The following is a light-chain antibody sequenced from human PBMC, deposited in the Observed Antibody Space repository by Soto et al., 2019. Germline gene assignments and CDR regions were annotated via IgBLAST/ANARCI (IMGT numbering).Light chain of an antibody. J-gene: IGKJ1*01. V-gene: IGKV1-5*03. CDR1: QGISNW. CDR3: QQYNTYRT. CDR2: QAS. Sequence: DIKMTQSPSTLSASVGDRVTIICRASQGISNWLAWYQQKPGIAPKLLIYQASTLQSGVPSRFSGSGSGTEFTLTISSLQPDDFATYYCQQYNTYRTFGQGTKVEIK.